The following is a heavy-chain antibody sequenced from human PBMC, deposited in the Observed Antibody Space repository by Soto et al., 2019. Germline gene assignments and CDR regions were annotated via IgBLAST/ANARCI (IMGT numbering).Heavy chain of an antibody. D-gene: IGHD5-12*01. Sequence: QVQLVQSGAEVKKPGSSVKVSCKASGGTFSSYTISWVRQAPGQGLEWMGRIIPILGIANYAQKFQGRVTITEDKSTSTAYMELSSLRSEDTAVYYCAREVDIVATTLGDYWGQGTLVTVSS. CDR3: AREVDIVATTLGDY. J-gene: IGHJ4*02. V-gene: IGHV1-69*08. CDR2: IIPILGIA. CDR1: GGTFSSYT.